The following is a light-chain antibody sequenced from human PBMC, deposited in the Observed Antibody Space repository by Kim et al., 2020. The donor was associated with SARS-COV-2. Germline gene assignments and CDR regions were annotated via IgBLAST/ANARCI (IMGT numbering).Light chain of an antibody. CDR2: AAS. J-gene: IGKJ4*01. CDR3: LQHNSYPRT. Sequence: ASVGDRVTSTCRASQGINMSLAWFQQKPGTVPKRLNYAASSLQSGVPSRCSGSGSGTEFTLTISSLQPEDFATYYSLQHNSYPRTFGGGTKVDIK. CDR1: QGINMS. V-gene: IGKV1-17*03.